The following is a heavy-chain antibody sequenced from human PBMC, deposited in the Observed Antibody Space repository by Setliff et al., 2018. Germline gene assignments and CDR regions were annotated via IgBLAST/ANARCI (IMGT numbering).Heavy chain of an antibody. CDR1: GFTFSSHG. CDR2: ISTSSSTI. Sequence: PGGSLRLSCVASGFTFSSHGMTWVRLAPGKGLEWISYISTSSSTIYNADSVKGRFTISRDNTKNSLHLQMNSLRGDDTAVYYCARVPHDYGDFPRDYWGQGT. CDR3: ARVPHDYGDFPRDY. D-gene: IGHD4-17*01. J-gene: IGHJ4*02. V-gene: IGHV3-48*04.